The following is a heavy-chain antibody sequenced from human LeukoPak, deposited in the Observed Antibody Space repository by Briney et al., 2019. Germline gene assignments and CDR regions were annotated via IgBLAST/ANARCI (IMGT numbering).Heavy chain of an antibody. Sequence: KPSETLSLTCAVYGGSFSGYYWSWIRQPPGKGLEWIGEINHSGSTNYNPSLKSRVTISVDTSKNQFSLKLSSVTAADTAVYYCARLGGGRLDAFDIWGQGTMVTVSS. CDR2: INHSGST. J-gene: IGHJ3*02. V-gene: IGHV4-34*01. CDR3: ARLGGGRLDAFDI. CDR1: GGSFSGYY. D-gene: IGHD3-16*01.